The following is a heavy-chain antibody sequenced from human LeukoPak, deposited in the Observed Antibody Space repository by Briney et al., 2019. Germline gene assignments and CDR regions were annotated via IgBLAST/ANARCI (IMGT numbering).Heavy chain of an antibody. CDR2: IKQDGSEK. CDR1: GFTFSSYW. D-gene: IGHD3-10*01. J-gene: IGHJ6*03. V-gene: IGHV3-7*01. CDR3: ARVTSMVRGVIITNYYYYMDV. Sequence: GGSLRLSCAASGFTFSSYWMSWVRQAPGKGLEWVANIKQDGSEKYYVDSVKGRFTISRDNAKNSLYLQMNSLRAEDTAVYYCARVTSMVRGVIITNYYYYMDVWGKGTTVILSS.